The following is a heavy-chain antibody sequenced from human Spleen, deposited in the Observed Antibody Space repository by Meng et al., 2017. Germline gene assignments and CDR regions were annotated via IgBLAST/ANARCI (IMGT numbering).Heavy chain of an antibody. V-gene: IGHV3-53*04. CDR3: ARGPDYYDSNGYYLDL. J-gene: IGHJ5*02. CDR2: IYIGGST. D-gene: IGHD3-22*01. Sequence: GESLKISCAASGFTVTNYYMNWVRQAPGKGLELVSLIYIGGSTYSTHSVRGRFTISRHISENTLYLQMNSLRPEDTAVYYCARGPDYYDSNGYYLDLWGQGTLVTVSS. CDR1: GFTVTNYY.